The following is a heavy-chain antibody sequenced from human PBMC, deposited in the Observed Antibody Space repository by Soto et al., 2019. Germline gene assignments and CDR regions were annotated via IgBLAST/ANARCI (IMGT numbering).Heavy chain of an antibody. Sequence: ASVKVSCKASGYSFTSVGISWVRQAPGQGLEWMGWVSAYNGNTHYAPKLQGRVTTTTDRSTTTAYLELRSLTSDDTAVYYCARAGGTQLFDYWGRGTLVTVS. CDR1: GYSFTSVG. V-gene: IGHV1-18*04. CDR3: ARAGGTQLFDY. D-gene: IGHD1-1*01. CDR2: VSAYNGNT. J-gene: IGHJ4*02.